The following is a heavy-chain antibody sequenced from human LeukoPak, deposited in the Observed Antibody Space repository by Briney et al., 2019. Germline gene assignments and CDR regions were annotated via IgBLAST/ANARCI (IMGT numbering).Heavy chain of an antibody. Sequence: GASVKVSCKASGYTFTDYYMNWVRQAPGQGLEWMGWINPNSGGTNYAQKFQGRVTMTRDTSITTAYMELNSLRSDDTAMYYCTRALGSDYWGREPWSPSPQ. D-gene: IGHD1-26*01. V-gene: IGHV1-2*02. J-gene: IGHJ4*02. CDR3: TRALGSDY. CDR2: INPNSGGT. CDR1: GYTFTDYY.